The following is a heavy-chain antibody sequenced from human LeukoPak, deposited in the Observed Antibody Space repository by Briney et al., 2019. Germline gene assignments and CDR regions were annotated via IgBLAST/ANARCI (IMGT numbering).Heavy chain of an antibody. V-gene: IGHV4-31*01. CDR3: ARVGDSSGYYKGFDI. CDR1: GGSISSGYYY. CDR2: IYYSGST. J-gene: IGHJ3*02. D-gene: IGHD3-22*01. Sequence: SETLSLTCTVSGGSISSGYYYWIRIRQHPGKGLEWNVYIYYSGSTYYTPSLKSLITISVDTSKNQFSLKLSSVTAADTAVYYCARVGDSSGYYKGFDIWGQGTMVTVSS.